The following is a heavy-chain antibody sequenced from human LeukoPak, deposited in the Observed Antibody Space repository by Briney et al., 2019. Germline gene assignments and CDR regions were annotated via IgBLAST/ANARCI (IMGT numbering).Heavy chain of an antibody. CDR3: ARHAYCDSSGYYTPFDY. V-gene: IGHV4-39*01. J-gene: IGHJ4*02. D-gene: IGHD3-22*01. Sequence: SETLSLTCTVSGGSISSSSYYWGWIRQPPGKGLEWIGSIYYSGSTYYNPSLKSRVTISVDTSKNQFSLKLSSVTAADTAVYYCARHAYCDSSGYYTPFDYWGQGTLVTVSS. CDR2: IYYSGST. CDR1: GGSISSSSYY.